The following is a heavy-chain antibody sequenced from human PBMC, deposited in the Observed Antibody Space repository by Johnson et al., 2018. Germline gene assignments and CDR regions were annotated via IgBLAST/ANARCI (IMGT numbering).Heavy chain of an antibody. CDR1: GYTFTSYY. D-gene: IGHD2-2*01. CDR3: AREEDQLLVETYYYYGMDV. CDR2: MNPNSGNT. V-gene: IGHV1-8*02. J-gene: IGHJ6*02. Sequence: VQLVESGAEVKKPGASVKVSCKASGYTFTSYYMHWVRQAPGQGLEWMGWMNPNSGNTGYAQKFQGRVTMTRNTSISTAYMELSSLRAEEPAVYYCAREEDQLLVETYYYYGMDVWGQGTTVTVSS.